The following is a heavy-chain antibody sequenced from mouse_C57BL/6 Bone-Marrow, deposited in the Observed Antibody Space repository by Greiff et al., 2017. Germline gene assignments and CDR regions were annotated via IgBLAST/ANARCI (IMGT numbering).Heavy chain of an antibody. CDR2: IHPNSGST. CDR1: GYTFTSYW. J-gene: IGHJ2*01. CDR3: AKNYGSSYKGGFDY. D-gene: IGHD1-1*01. Sequence: VQLQQPGAELVKPGASVKLSCKASGYTFTSYWMHWVKQRPGQGLEWIGMIHPNSGSTNYNEKFKSKATLTVDKSSSTAYMQLSSLTSEDSAVYYCAKNYGSSYKGGFDYWGQGTTLTVSS. V-gene: IGHV1-64*01.